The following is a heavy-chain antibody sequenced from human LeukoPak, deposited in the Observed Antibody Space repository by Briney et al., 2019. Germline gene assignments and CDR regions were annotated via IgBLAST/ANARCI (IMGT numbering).Heavy chain of an antibody. CDR3: ARGGLVRGSLNSLTGFDF. V-gene: IGHV4-59*12. CDR1: GGSISSYY. Sequence: SETLSLTCTVSGGSISSYYWSWIRQPPGKGLEWIGYIYYSGSTNYNPSLKSRATISVDTSKNQFSLHLNSVTPDDTALYYCARGGLVRGSLNSLTGFDFWGQGTMVTVSS. J-gene: IGHJ3*01. D-gene: IGHD3-10*01. CDR2: IYYSGST.